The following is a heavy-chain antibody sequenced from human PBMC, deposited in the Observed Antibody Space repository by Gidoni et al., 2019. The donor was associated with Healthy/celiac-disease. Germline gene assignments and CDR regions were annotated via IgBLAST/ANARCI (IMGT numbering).Heavy chain of an antibody. CDR1: GGSISSYY. D-gene: IGHD6-13*01. Sequence: QVQLQESGPGLVKPSETLSLTCTVSGGSISSYYWSWIRQPPGKGLEWIGYIYYSGSTNYNPSLKSRVTISVDTSKNQFSLKLSSVTAADTAVYYCARVPGYSSSPHFDYWGQGTLVTVSS. CDR3: ARVPGYSSSPHFDY. J-gene: IGHJ4*02. V-gene: IGHV4-59*01. CDR2: IYYSGST.